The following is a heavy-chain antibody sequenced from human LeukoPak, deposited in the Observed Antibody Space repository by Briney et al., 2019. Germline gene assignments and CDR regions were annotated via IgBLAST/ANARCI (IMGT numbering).Heavy chain of an antibody. CDR3: ARGLGSGSYSDY. V-gene: IGHV3-30*04. CDR2: ISYDGSNK. J-gene: IGHJ4*02. CDR1: GFTFSSYA. D-gene: IGHD1-26*01. Sequence: GGSLRLSCAASGFTFSSYAMHWVRQAPGKGLEWVTIISYDGSNKYYADSVKGRFTISRDNSKNTLYLQMNSLKPEDTAVYYCARGLGSGSYSDYWGQGTLVTVSS.